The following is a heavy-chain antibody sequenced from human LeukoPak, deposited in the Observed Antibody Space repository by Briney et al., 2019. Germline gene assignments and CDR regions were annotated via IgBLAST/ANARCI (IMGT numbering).Heavy chain of an antibody. J-gene: IGHJ3*02. Sequence: SETLSLTCTVSGGSISSYYWSWIRQPAGKGLEWIGRIYTSGSTNYNPSLKSRVTMSVDTSKNQFSLKLSSVTAADTAVYYCARDGYSYGSGYAFDIWGQGTMVTVSS. CDR3: ARDGYSYGSGYAFDI. CDR2: IYTSGST. CDR1: GGSISSYY. D-gene: IGHD5-18*01. V-gene: IGHV4-4*07.